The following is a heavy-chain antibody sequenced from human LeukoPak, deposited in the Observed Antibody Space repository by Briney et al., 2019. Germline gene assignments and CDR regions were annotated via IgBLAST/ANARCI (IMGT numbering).Heavy chain of an antibody. Sequence: GGSLRLSCAVSGFTFTDTYMTWICQAPGKGLESLSCISPSGADISYADSVKGRFTISRDNAKNSLYLQMNSLRAEDTAVYYCTRDPRRLDYWGQGTLVTVSS. J-gene: IGHJ4*02. CDR1: GFTFTDTY. V-gene: IGHV3-11*01. CDR3: TRDPRRLDY. CDR2: ISPSGADI.